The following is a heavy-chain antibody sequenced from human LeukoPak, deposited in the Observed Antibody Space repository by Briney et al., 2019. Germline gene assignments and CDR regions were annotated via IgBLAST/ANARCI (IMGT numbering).Heavy chain of an antibody. J-gene: IGHJ5*02. Sequence: SETLSLTCTVSGGSISSSSYYWGWIRQPPGKGLEWIGSIYYSGSTYYNPSLKSRVTISVDTSKNQFSLKLSSVTAADTAVYYCAGEPYPLNWFDPWGQGTLVTVSS. CDR2: IYYSGST. V-gene: IGHV4-39*02. CDR3: AGEPYPLNWFDP. CDR1: GGSISSSSYY.